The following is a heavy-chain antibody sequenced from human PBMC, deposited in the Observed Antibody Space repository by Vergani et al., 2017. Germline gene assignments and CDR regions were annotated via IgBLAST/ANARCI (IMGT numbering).Heavy chain of an antibody. D-gene: IGHD6-13*01. CDR3: ARGRRIAAAGTKAPNYYYYYYMDV. Sequence: QVQLVQSGAEVKKPGASVKVSCKASGYTFTGYYIHWVRQAPGQGLEWMGWINPNSGGTNYAQKFQGRVTMTRDTSISTAYMELSRLRSDDTAMYYCARGRRIAAAGTKAPNYYYYYYMDVWGKGTTVTVSS. CDR2: INPNSGGT. CDR1: GYTFTGYY. J-gene: IGHJ6*03. V-gene: IGHV1-2*02.